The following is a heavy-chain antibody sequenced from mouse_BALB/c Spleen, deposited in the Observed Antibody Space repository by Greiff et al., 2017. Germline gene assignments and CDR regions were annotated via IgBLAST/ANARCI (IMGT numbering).Heavy chain of an antibody. CDR1: GFTFSSFG. J-gene: IGHJ4*01. CDR2: ISSGSSTI. D-gene: IGHD1-2*01. CDR3: ARRTTAHYYAMDY. Sequence: EVQVVESGGGLVQPGGSRKLSCAASGFTFSSFGMHWVRQAPEKGLEWVAYISSGSSTIYYADTVKGRFTISRDNPKNTLFLQMTSLRSEDTAMYYCARRTTAHYYAMDYWGQGTSVTVSS. V-gene: IGHV5-17*02.